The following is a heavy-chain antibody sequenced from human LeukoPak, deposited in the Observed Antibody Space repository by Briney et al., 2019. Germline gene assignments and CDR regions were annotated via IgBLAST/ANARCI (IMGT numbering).Heavy chain of an antibody. CDR3: ARDLDSSSWYGLGFYYYYMDV. CDR1: GYTFTSYG. V-gene: IGHV1-18*01. J-gene: IGHJ6*03. CDR2: ISAYNGNT. D-gene: IGHD6-13*01. Sequence: ASVKVSCKASGYTFTSYGISWVRQAPGQGLEWMGWISAYNGNTNYAQKLQGRVTMTTDTSTSTAYMELRSLRPDDTAVYYCARDLDSSSWYGLGFYYYYMDVWGKGTTVTVSS.